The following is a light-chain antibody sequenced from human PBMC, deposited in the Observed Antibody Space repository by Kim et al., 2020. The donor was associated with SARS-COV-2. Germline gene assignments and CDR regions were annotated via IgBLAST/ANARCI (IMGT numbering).Light chain of an antibody. CDR1: QSVTSSY. Sequence: SPGERATPSCRASQSVTSSYLAWYQHKPGQAPRLLIYDASSRATGIADRFSGSGSGTDFTLTISRLEPEDYAVYYCQQYSSSRGTFGGGTKVDIK. J-gene: IGKJ4*01. CDR2: DAS. CDR3: QQYSSSRGT. V-gene: IGKV3-20*01.